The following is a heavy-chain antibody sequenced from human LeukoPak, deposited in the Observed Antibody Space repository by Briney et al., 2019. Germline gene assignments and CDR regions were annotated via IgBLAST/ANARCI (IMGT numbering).Heavy chain of an antibody. CDR3: ANLLGSSSWIDY. J-gene: IGHJ4*02. Sequence: SVKVSCKASGGTFSSYAISWVRQAPGQGLEWVGGIIPIFGTANYAQKFQGRVTITADESTSTAYMGLSSLRSEDTAVYYCANLLGSSSWIDYWGQGTLVTVSS. CDR2: IIPIFGTA. D-gene: IGHD6-13*01. V-gene: IGHV1-69*13. CDR1: GGTFSSYA.